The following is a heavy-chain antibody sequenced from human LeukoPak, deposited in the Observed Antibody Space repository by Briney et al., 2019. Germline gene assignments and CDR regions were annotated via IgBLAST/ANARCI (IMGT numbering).Heavy chain of an antibody. V-gene: IGHV3-23*01. J-gene: IGHJ4*02. CDR1: GFNFSSYG. Sequence: GGSLRLSCAASGFNFSSYGMSWVRQGPGKGLEWVSTITGSGGNTDYADSVKGRFTISRDNSKNTLYLQMHSLRAEDTAVYYCAVDWYDSSGYGTFDYWGQGTLVTVSS. CDR2: ITGSGGNT. D-gene: IGHD3-22*01. CDR3: AVDWYDSSGYGTFDY.